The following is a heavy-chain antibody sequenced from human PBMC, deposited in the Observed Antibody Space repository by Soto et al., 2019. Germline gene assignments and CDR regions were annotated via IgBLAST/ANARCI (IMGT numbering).Heavy chain of an antibody. CDR2: IIPIFGIA. J-gene: IGHJ4*02. Sequence: QVQLVQSGAEVKKPGSSVKVSCKSSGGTFSSYAISWVRQAPGQGLDWMGGIIPIFGIANYAQKFQGRVTITANKSTSTAYKELSSLRSEDTDVYCCTRYWEEYYDIWGQGTLVTVSS. CDR3: TRYWEEYYDI. V-gene: IGHV1-69*17. D-gene: IGHD3-3*01. CDR1: GGTFSSYA.